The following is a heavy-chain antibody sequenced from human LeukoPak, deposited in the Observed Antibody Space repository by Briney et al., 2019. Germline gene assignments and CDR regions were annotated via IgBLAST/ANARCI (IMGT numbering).Heavy chain of an antibody. CDR1: GFTFSTYR. CDR3: AREVRVTTVLDY. Sequence: GGSLRLSCAASGFTFSTYRLNWVRQAPGKGLEWVSSISSSSSYIYYADSVNGRFTISRDNAKNSLFLQMNSLRAEDTAVYYCAREVRVTTVLDYWGQGTQVTVFS. V-gene: IGHV3-21*06. D-gene: IGHD4-17*01. CDR2: ISSSSSYI. J-gene: IGHJ4*02.